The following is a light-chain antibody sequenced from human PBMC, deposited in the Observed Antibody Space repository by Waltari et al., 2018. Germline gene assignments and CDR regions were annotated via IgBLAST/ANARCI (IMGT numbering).Light chain of an antibody. V-gene: IGLV8-61*01. J-gene: IGLJ3*02. CDR1: SGSVSSTSY. CDR3: SLYMGSGIWV. CDR2: NGY. Sequence: QTVVTQAPSLSVSPGGAVTLTCTLSSGSVSSTSYATWYQQTPGQPPRTLIYNGYSRSSGVPDRFSGSIFGNKAVLTITGAQADDECDYYCSLYMGSGIWVFGGGTKLTVL.